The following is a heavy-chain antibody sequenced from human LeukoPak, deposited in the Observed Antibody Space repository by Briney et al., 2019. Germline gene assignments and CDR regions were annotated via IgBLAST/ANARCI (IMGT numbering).Heavy chain of an antibody. J-gene: IGHJ4*02. Sequence: WGSLRLSCAASGLTVGINYMSWVRQAPGKGLEWVSFMYADGSTDYADSVKGRFTISRDNSKNTLYLQMNTLRAEDTAVYFCASGYYFDYWGQGTLVTVSS. CDR2: MYADGST. CDR1: GLTVGINY. CDR3: ASGYYFDY. D-gene: IGHD3-9*01. V-gene: IGHV3-53*01.